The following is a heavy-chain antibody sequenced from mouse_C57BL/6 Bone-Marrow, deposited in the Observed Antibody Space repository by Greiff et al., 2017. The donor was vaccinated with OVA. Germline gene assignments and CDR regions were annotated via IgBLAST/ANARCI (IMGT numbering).Heavy chain of an antibody. Sequence: QVQLKQPGTELVKPGASVKLSCKASGYTFTSYWMHWVKQRPGQGLEWIGNINPSNGGTNYNEKFKSKATLTVDKSSSTAYMQLSSLTSEDSAVYYCARHYYGSSYYWYFDVWGTGTTVTVSS. J-gene: IGHJ1*03. V-gene: IGHV1-53*01. D-gene: IGHD1-1*01. CDR3: ARHYYGSSYYWYFDV. CDR1: GYTFTSYW. CDR2: INPSNGGT.